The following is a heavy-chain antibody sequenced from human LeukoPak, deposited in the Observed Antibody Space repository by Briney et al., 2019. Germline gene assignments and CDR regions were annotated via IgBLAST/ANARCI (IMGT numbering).Heavy chain of an antibody. Sequence: SETLSLTCGVHGGSFSDYYWSWIRQTPGKGLEWIGGINHSGRSNYNQSLKSRVTISVDTSKKQFSLKLSSVTAADTAVYYCARGSEYYDSWGQGTLVTVSS. CDR3: ARGSEYYDS. CDR1: GGSFSDYY. D-gene: IGHD3-22*01. CDR2: INHSGRS. V-gene: IGHV4-34*01. J-gene: IGHJ4*02.